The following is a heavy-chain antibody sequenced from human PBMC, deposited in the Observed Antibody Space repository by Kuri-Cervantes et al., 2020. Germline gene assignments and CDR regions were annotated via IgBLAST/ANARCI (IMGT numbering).Heavy chain of an antibody. CDR2: ISGSGHST. Sequence: GESLKISCAASGFTFSNYAMSWVRQAPGKRLEWVSGISGSGHSTYSADSVKGRFTISRDTSKNTVYLQVISLRAEDTAVYYCAKCGFYCTGTTCASYFDYWGQGTLVTVSS. CDR3: AKCGFYCTGTTCASYFDY. CDR1: GFTFSNYA. V-gene: IGHV3-23*01. D-gene: IGHD2-8*02. J-gene: IGHJ4*02.